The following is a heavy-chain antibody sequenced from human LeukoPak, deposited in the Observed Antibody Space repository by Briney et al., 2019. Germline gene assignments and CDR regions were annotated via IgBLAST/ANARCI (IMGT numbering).Heavy chain of an antibody. Sequence: PSETLSLTCTVSGGSISSGSYYWSWIRQPAGKGLEWIGRIYTSGSTNYNPSLKSRVTISVDTSKNQFSLKLSSVTAADTAVYYCAGRHHQFDPWGQGTLVTVSS. CDR3: AGRHHQFDP. CDR1: GGSISSGSYY. CDR2: IYTSGST. J-gene: IGHJ5*02. V-gene: IGHV4-61*02.